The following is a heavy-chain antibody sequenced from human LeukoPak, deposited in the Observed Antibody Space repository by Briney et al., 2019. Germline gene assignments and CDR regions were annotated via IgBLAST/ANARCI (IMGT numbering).Heavy chain of an antibody. J-gene: IGHJ3*02. CDR3: ARQISHCSGGSCYSVYAFDT. Sequence: ASVKVSCKASGGTFSSYAISWVRQAPGQGLEWMGGIIPIFGTANYAQKFQGRVTITADESTSTAYMELSSLRSEDTAVYYCARQISHCSGGSCYSVYAFDTWGQGTMVTVSS. V-gene: IGHV1-69*13. CDR2: IIPIFGTA. CDR1: GGTFSSYA. D-gene: IGHD2-15*01.